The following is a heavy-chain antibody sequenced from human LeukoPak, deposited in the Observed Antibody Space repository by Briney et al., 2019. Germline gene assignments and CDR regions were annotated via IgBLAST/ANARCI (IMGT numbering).Heavy chain of an antibody. Sequence: SETLSLTCTVSGGSISSYYWSWIRQPPGKGLEWIGYIYYSGSTNYNPSLKSRVTISVDTSKNQFSLKLSSVTAADTAVYYCARDLNRRGSSWGNYYYMDVWGKGTTVTISS. CDR3: ARDLNRRGSSWGNYYYMDV. CDR1: GGSISSYY. V-gene: IGHV4-59*01. J-gene: IGHJ6*03. D-gene: IGHD6-13*01. CDR2: IYYSGST.